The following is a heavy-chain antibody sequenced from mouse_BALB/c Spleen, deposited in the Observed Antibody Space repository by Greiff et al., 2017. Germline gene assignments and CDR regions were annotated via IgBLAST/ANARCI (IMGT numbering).Heavy chain of an antibody. CDR3: KVAPNWYFDV. V-gene: IGHV6-6*02. CDR2: IRLKSNNYAT. CDR1: GFTFSNYW. D-gene: IGHD1-1*01. Sequence: EVKLVESGGGLVQPGGSMKLSCVASGFTFSNYWMNWVRQSPEKGLEWVAEIRLKSNNYATHYAESVKGRFTISRDDSKSSVYLKMNTLRADETGSYNWKVAPNWYFDVWGAGTTVTVS. J-gene: IGHJ1*01.